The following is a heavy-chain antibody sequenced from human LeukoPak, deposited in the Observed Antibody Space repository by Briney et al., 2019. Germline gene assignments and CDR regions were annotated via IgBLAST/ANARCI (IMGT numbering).Heavy chain of an antibody. CDR3: ARVGAGIAAAGSFRY. CDR2: IIPIFGTA. CDR1: GYTFTSYG. V-gene: IGHV1-69*13. J-gene: IGHJ4*02. Sequence: SVKVSCKASGYTFTSYGISWVRQAPGQGLEWMGGIIPIFGTANYAQKFQGRVTITADESTSTAYMGLSSLRSEDTAVYYCARVGAGIAAAGSFRYWGQGTLVTVSS. D-gene: IGHD6-13*01.